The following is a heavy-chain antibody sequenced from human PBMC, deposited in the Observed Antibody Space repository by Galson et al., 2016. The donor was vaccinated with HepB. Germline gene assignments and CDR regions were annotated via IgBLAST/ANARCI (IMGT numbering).Heavy chain of an antibody. CDR1: GFTPSNHW. Sequence: SLRLSCAASGFTPSNHWMSWVRQAPGKGLEWVAGISQDGGKKDYLESVKGRFTISRDNAKNSLYLQMDNLRAEDTAVYYWARIIRPFAEFDSWGQGTLVTVAS. V-gene: IGHV3-7*01. J-gene: IGHJ4*02. D-gene: IGHD3-16*01. CDR3: ARIIRPFAEFDS. CDR2: ISQDGGKK.